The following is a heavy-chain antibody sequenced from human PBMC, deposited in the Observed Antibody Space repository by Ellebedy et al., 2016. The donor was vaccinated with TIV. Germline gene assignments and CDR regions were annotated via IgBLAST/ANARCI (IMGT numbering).Heavy chain of an antibody. CDR2: IYYSGST. J-gene: IGHJ4*02. CDR3: ARVFDSQWLLLGAVDY. Sequence: SETLSLXCTVSGGSISSSSYYWGWIRQPPGKGLEWIGSIYYSGSTYYNPSLKSRVTISVDTSKNQFSLKLSSVTAADTAVYYCARVFDSQWLLLGAVDYWGQGTLVTVSS. CDR1: GGSISSSSYY. V-gene: IGHV4-39*07. D-gene: IGHD3-22*01.